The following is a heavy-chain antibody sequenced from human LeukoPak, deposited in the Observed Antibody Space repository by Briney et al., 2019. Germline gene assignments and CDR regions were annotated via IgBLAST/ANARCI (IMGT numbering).Heavy chain of an antibody. CDR3: AREGLYLEY. V-gene: IGHV4-59*01. D-gene: IGHD3-22*01. CDR1: GGSISSYY. J-gene: IGHJ4*02. CDR2: IYYSGST. Sequence: SSETLSLTCTVSGGSISSYYWSWILQPPGKGLEWIGYIYYSGSTNYNPSLKSRVTISVDTSKNQFSLKLSSVTAADTAVYYCAREGLYLEYWGQGTLVTVSS.